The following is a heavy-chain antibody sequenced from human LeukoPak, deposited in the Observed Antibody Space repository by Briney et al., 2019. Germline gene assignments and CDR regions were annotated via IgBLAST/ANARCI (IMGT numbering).Heavy chain of an antibody. V-gene: IGHV3-30*18. D-gene: IGHD3-10*01. J-gene: IGHJ4*02. CDR2: ISHDGSYK. CDR1: GFSFKTYG. Sequence: GGSLRLSCAASGFSFKTYGMHWVRQAPGKGLEWVAVISHDGSYKYYATSVKGRFTISRDNSKNTLYLQMNSLRGDDTAVYYCVKDWGTYFASGSPYFDYWGQGTLVTVSS. CDR3: VKDWGTYFASGSPYFDY.